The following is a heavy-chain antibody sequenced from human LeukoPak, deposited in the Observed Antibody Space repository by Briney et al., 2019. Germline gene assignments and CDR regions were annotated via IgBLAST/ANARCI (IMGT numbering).Heavy chain of an antibody. V-gene: IGHV1-2*04. J-gene: IGHJ6*02. CDR2: INPNSGGT. CDR3: ARGEGYGGIYGMDV. D-gene: IGHD4-23*01. CDR1: GYTFTGYY. Sequence: ASVKVSCKASGYTFTGYYMHWVRQAPGQWLEWMGWINPNSGGTNYAQKFQGWVTMARDTSISTAYMELSRLRSDDTAMYYCARGEGYGGIYGMDVWGQGTTVTVSS.